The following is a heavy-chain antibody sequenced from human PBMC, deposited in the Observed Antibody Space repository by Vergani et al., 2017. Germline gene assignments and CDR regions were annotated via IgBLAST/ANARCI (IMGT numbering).Heavy chain of an antibody. CDR2: ISYDGSNK. D-gene: IGHD1-26*01. CDR1: GFTFSSYA. V-gene: IGHV3-30-3*01. J-gene: IGHJ6*03. CDR3: ARDGTRFPSRLYYYCMYV. Sequence: QVQLVESGGGVVQPGRSLRLSCAASGFTFSSYAMHWVRQAPGKGLEWVAVISYDGSNKYYADSVKGRFTISRDNSKNPLYLQMNSLRAEDTAVYYCARDGTRFPSRLYYYCMYVWGKGTTVTVSS.